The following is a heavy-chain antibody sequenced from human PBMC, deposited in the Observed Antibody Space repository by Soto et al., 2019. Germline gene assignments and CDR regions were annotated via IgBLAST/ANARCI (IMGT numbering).Heavy chain of an antibody. V-gene: IGHV3-33*08. Sequence: GGSLRLSCPASGFTFSSYAMSWVRQAPGKGLEWVAVIWYDGSNKYYADSVKGRFTISRDNSKNTLYLQMNSLRAEDTAVYYCATCGPIFGVVKYYYYYYMDVWGKGTTVTVSS. CDR3: ATCGPIFGVVKYYYYYYMDV. CDR1: GFTFSSYA. J-gene: IGHJ6*03. D-gene: IGHD3-3*01. CDR2: IWYDGSNK.